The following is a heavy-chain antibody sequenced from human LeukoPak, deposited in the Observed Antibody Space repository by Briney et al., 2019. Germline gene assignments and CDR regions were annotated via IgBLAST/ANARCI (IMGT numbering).Heavy chain of an antibody. V-gene: IGHV4-30-4*08. Sequence: SQTLSLTCTVSGGSISSGDYYWSWIRQPPGKGLEWIGYIYYSGSTYYNPSLKSRVTISVDTSENQFSLKLNSVTAADTAVYYCARLYSSGWTPPRYWYFDLWGRGTLVTVSS. CDR2: IYYSGST. CDR3: ARLYSSGWTPPRYWYFDL. D-gene: IGHD6-19*01. CDR1: GGSISSGDYY. J-gene: IGHJ2*01.